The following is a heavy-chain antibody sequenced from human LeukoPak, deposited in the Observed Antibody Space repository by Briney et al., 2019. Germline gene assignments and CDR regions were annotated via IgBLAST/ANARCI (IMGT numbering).Heavy chain of an antibody. D-gene: IGHD5-18*01. CDR2: IYPGDSDT. CDR3: ARQGRRYSYGDYYFDY. V-gene: IGHV5-51*01. Sequence: GESLKISCKGSGYSFTSYWIGWVRQMPGKGLEWMGIIYPGDSDTRYSPSFQGQVTISADKSISTAYLQWSSLKASDTAMYYCARQGRRYSYGDYYFDYWGQGTLVTVSS. J-gene: IGHJ4*02. CDR1: GYSFTSYW.